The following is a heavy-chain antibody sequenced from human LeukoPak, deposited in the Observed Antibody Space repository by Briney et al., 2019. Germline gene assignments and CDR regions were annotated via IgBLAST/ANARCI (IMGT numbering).Heavy chain of an antibody. V-gene: IGHV4-34*01. CDR2: INHSGRT. Sequence: SETLSLTCSVYGGSFSGYFWSWLRQPPGKGLEWIGEINHSGRTNYNPSLKSRVIISVDTSKNQISLKLSSVTAADTAVYYCARAQISMRGFDPWGQGTLVTVSS. CDR3: ARAQISMRGFDP. J-gene: IGHJ5*02. CDR1: GGSFSGYF. D-gene: IGHD3-22*01.